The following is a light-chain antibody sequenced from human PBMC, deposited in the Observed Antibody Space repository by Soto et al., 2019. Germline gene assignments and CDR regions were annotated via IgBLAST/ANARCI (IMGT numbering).Light chain of an antibody. CDR3: QQYDNPPWT. Sequence: IQMTQSPSSLSASVGVRVTITCQASQDITNYLNWFQQQPGKAPKLLIYNASNLEAGVPSRFSGSGSGTHFTFTINSLQPEDIATYYCQQYDNPPWTFGQGTKVEIK. CDR1: QDITNY. CDR2: NAS. J-gene: IGKJ1*01. V-gene: IGKV1-33*01.